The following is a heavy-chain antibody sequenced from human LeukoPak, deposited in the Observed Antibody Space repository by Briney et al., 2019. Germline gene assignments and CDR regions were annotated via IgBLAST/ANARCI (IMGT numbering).Heavy chain of an antibody. J-gene: IGHJ5*02. D-gene: IGHD6-13*01. CDR3: ARRLTGYSSSWYDRFHPGYWFDP. CDR1: GGSISSSSYY. CDR2: IYYSGST. Sequence: SETLSLTCTVSGGSISSSSYYWGWIRQPPGKGLEWIGNIYYSGSTYYNPSLKSRVTISVDTSKNQFSLKLSSVTAADTAVYYCARRLTGYSSSWYDRFHPGYWFDPWGQGTLVTVSS. V-gene: IGHV4-39*07.